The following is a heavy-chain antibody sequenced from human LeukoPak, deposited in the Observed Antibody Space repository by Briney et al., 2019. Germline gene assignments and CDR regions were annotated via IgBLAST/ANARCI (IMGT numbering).Heavy chain of an antibody. CDR3: ARESFSSSGMDY. CDR2: IYYSGST. V-gene: IGHV4-59*01. CDR1: GGSISSYY. Sequence: SEPLSLTCTVSGGSISSYYWSWLRQPPGKGLEWLGYIYYSGSTNYNPSLKRRVTISVDTSKNQFPLKLSSVTAADTAVYYCARESFSSSGMDYWGQGTLVTVS. J-gene: IGHJ4*02. D-gene: IGHD6-13*01.